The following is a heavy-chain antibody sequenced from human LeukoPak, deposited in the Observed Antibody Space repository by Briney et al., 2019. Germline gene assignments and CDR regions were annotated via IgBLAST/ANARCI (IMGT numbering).Heavy chain of an antibody. CDR2: ISGSGGST. CDR1: GFTFSSYA. J-gene: IGHJ4*02. CDR3: AKETYYYDSSGYPVPIFDY. Sequence: PGGSLRLSCAASGFTFSSYAMSWVRQAPGKGLEWVSAISGSGGSTYYADSVKGRFTISRDNSKNTLYLQMNSLRAEDTAVYYCAKETYYYDSSGYPVPIFDYWGQGTLVTVSS. V-gene: IGHV3-23*01. D-gene: IGHD3-22*01.